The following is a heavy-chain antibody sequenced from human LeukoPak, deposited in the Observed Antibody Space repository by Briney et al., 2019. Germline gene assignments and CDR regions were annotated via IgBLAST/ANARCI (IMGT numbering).Heavy chain of an antibody. V-gene: IGHV4-34*01. J-gene: IGHJ5*02. CDR1: GGSFSGYY. D-gene: IGHD2-15*01. CDR3: ARHRCSGGSCYPMNWFDP. Sequence: SETLSLTCAVYGGSFSGYYWSWIRQPPGKGLEWIGEINHSGSTNYNPSLKSRVTISVDTSKNQFSLKLSSVTAADTAVDYCARHRCSGGSCYPMNWFDPWGQGTLVTVSS. CDR2: INHSGST.